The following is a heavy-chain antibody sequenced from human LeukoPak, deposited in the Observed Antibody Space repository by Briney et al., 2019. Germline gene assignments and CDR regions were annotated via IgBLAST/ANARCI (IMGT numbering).Heavy chain of an antibody. V-gene: IGHV3-11*04. J-gene: IGHJ3*02. Sequence: PGRSLRLSCAASGFTFSDYYMSWIRQAPGMGLEWVSYITTSDTTIYYADSVKGRFTISRDNAKNSLYLQMNSLRAEDTAVYYCARHAGSYAFDIWGQGTMVTVSS. CDR3: ARHAGSYAFDI. CDR2: ITTSDTTI. D-gene: IGHD1-14*01. CDR1: GFTFSDYY.